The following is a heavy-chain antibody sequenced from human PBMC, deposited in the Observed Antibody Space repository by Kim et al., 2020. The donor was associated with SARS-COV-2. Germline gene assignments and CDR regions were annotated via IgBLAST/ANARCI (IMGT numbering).Heavy chain of an antibody. V-gene: IGHV1-46*01. D-gene: IGHD1-26*01. Sequence: AAVKVSCKASGYTFTSYYMHWVRQAPGQGLEWMGIINPSGGSTSYAQKFQGRVTMTRDTSTSTVYMELSSLRSEDTAVYYCARLSGSYGGFDYWGQGTLVTVSS. J-gene: IGHJ4*02. CDR3: ARLSGSYGGFDY. CDR1: GYTFTSYY. CDR2: INPSGGST.